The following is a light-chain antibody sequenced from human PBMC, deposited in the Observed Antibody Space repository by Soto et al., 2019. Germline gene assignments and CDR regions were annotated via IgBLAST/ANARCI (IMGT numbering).Light chain of an antibody. J-gene: IGKJ1*01. Sequence: EFVVTQSPGTLSLSQGEGATPSRRASHSVTSSYLAWYQQKPGQAPRLLIYSASSRATGIPDRFSGSGSGTDYTLTISRVEPEDSAVYYCQQYGYSFWTFGQGTKVDIK. V-gene: IGKV3-20*01. CDR3: QQYGYSFWT. CDR1: HSVTSSY. CDR2: SAS.